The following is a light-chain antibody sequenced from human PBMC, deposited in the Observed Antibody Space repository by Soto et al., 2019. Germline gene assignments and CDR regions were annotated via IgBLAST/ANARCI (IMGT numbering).Light chain of an antibody. CDR3: QQVNSYPRA. CDR2: AAS. J-gene: IGKJ1*01. CDR1: QGISSY. Sequence: DIHLTHAPSFLSASVGDRVTITCRASQGISSYLAWYQQKPGKAPKLLIYAASTLQYGVPSRFSGSGSGTEFTLTISSLQPEDFATYYCQQVNSYPRAFGQGTKVDIK. V-gene: IGKV1-9*01.